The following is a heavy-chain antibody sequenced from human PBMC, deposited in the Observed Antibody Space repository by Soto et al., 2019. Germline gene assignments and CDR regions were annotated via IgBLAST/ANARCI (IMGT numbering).Heavy chain of an antibody. CDR1: GGSVSSGSYY. CDR3: AREWELPMYNWFDP. Sequence: SETLSLTCTVSGGSVSSGSYYWSWIRQPPGKGLEWIGYIYYSGSTNYNPSLKSRVTISVDTSKNQFSLKLSSVTAADTAVYYCAREWELPMYNWFDPWGQGTLVTVSS. J-gene: IGHJ5*02. CDR2: IYYSGST. D-gene: IGHD1-26*01. V-gene: IGHV4-61*01.